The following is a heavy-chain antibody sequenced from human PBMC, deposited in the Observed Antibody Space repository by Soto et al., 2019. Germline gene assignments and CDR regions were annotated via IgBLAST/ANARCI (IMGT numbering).Heavy chain of an antibody. CDR1: GFTFSSYG. CDR3: ARPGDAGWFDY. J-gene: IGHJ4*02. V-gene: IGHV3-33*01. D-gene: IGHD2-21*02. Sequence: GGSLRLSCAASGFTFSSYGMHWVRQAPGKGLEWVAVIWYDGSNKYYADSVKGRFTISRDDSKNTLYLQMNSLRAEDTAVYYCARPGDAGWFDYWGRGTLVTVSS. CDR2: IWYDGSNK.